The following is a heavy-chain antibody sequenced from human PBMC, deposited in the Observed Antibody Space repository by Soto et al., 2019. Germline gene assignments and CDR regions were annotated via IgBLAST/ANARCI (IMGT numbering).Heavy chain of an antibody. Sequence: GGSLRLSCAASGFTFSSYGMHWVRQAPGKGLEWVAVIWYDGSNKYYADSVKGRFTISRDNSKNTLYLQMNSLRAEDTAVYYCARDLYSSGWYGVAYYYYYGMDVWGQGTTVTVLL. J-gene: IGHJ6*02. D-gene: IGHD6-19*01. CDR3: ARDLYSSGWYGVAYYYYYGMDV. CDR2: IWYDGSNK. V-gene: IGHV3-33*01. CDR1: GFTFSSYG.